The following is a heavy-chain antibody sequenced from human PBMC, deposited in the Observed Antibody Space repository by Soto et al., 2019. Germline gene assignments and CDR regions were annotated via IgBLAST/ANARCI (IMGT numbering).Heavy chain of an antibody. CDR1: GFTFSSYA. D-gene: IGHD1-7*01. V-gene: IGHV3-48*03. J-gene: IGHJ5*02. CDR3: ARDPTYNWNYVP. CDR2: ISSSGSTI. Sequence: PGGSLRLSCEASGFTFSSYAMSWGRQAPGKGLEWVSYISSSGSTIYYADSVKGRFTISRDNAKNSLYLQMNSLRAEDTAVYYCARDPTYNWNYVPWGQGTLVTVSS.